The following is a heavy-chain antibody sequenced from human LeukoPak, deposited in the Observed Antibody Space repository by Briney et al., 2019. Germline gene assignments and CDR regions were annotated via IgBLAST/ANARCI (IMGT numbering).Heavy chain of an antibody. Sequence: SGGSLRLSCAASGFTFSSYAMHWVRQAPERGLEWVSVIRNSGGNIFYAESVKGRFTISRDNSKDTLYLQMNSLRAEDTAVYYCAKDTWYYDILTGYYNWFDPWGQGTLVTVSS. CDR1: GFTFSSYA. CDR2: IRNSGGNI. D-gene: IGHD3-9*01. J-gene: IGHJ5*02. V-gene: IGHV3-23*01. CDR3: AKDTWYYDILTGYYNWFDP.